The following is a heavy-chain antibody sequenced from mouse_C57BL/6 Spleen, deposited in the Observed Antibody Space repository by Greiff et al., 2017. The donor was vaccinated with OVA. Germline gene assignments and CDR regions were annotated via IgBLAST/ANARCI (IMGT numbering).Heavy chain of an antibody. Sequence: QVQLQQSGAELVRPGPSVKVSCKASGYAFTNYLIEWVKQRPGQGLEWIGVINPGSGGTNYNEKFKGKATLTADKSSSTAYMQLSSLTSEDSAVYFCARRIDYPFDYWGQGTTLTVSS. CDR1: GYAFTNYL. V-gene: IGHV1-54*01. D-gene: IGHD2-13*01. CDR2: INPGSGGT. J-gene: IGHJ2*01. CDR3: ARRIDYPFDY.